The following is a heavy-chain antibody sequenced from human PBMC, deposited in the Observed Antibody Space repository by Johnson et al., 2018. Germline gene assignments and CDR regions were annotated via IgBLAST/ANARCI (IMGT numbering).Heavy chain of an antibody. CDR3: AKIITMIGVVRYGMDV. J-gene: IGHJ6*04. CDR2: ISGSGGST. CDR1: GFTFSSYA. D-gene: IGHD3-22*01. V-gene: IGHV3-23*04. Sequence: VQLVESGGGLVQPGGSPRLSCAASGFTFSSYAMSWVRQAPGKGLEWVSAISGSGGSTYYADSVKGRFTISRDNSKNTLYLQMNRLRAEDTAGYYCAKIITMIGVVRYGMDVWGKGTTVTVSS.